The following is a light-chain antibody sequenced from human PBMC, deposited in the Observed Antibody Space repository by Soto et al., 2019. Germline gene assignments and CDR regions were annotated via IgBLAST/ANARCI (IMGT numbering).Light chain of an antibody. CDR3: PQYNSYSYT. CDR2: KAS. J-gene: IGKJ2*01. V-gene: IGKV1-5*03. CDR1: QSISSW. Sequence: DIQMTQSPSTLSASVGDRVTITCRASQSISSWLAWYQQKPGKAPKLLIYKASSLASGVPSRFSGSESGTEFTITISSLQPYDFATYYCPQYNSYSYTFGQGTKLEIK.